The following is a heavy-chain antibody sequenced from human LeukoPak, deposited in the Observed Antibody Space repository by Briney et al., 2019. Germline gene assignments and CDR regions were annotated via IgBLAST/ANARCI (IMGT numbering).Heavy chain of an antibody. V-gene: IGHV3-21*04. CDR1: GFTFSSYS. CDR2: ISSSSSYI. Sequence: PGGSLRLSCAASGFTFSSYSMNWVRQAPGKGLEWVSSISSSSSYIYYADSVKGRFTISRDNAKNSLYLQMNSLRAEDTVLYYCAREQRITMVRGVVAFDIWGQGTMVTVSS. J-gene: IGHJ3*02. CDR3: AREQRITMVRGVVAFDI. D-gene: IGHD3-10*01.